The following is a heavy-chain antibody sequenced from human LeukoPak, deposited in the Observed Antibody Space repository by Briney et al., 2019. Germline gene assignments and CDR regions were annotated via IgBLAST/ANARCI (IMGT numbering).Heavy chain of an antibody. CDR2: IYYSGTT. CDR3: ARGANWGSPDY. CDR1: GGSISRDY. Sequence: SETLSLTCTVSGGSISRDYWSWIRQSPGKGLEWIGYIYYSGTTSYNPSLKSRVTISLDTSKNQFSLKLSSVTAADTAVYYCARGANWGSPDYWGQGTLVTVSP. V-gene: IGHV4-59*01. J-gene: IGHJ4*02. D-gene: IGHD7-27*01.